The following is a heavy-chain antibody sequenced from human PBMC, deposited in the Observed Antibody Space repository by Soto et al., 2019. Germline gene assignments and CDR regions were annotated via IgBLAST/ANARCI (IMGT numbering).Heavy chain of an antibody. Sequence: EVQLVESGGGLVQPGGSLRLSCAASGFTFSSYSMNWVRQAPGKGLEWVSYISSSSSTIYYADSVKGRFTISRDNAKNSLYLQMNSLRDEYTDVYYCARFAAAGTPTYYYYYGMDVWGQGTTVTVSS. CDR1: GFTFSSYS. V-gene: IGHV3-48*02. CDR2: ISSSSSTI. D-gene: IGHD6-13*01. CDR3: ARFAAAGTPTYYYYYGMDV. J-gene: IGHJ6*02.